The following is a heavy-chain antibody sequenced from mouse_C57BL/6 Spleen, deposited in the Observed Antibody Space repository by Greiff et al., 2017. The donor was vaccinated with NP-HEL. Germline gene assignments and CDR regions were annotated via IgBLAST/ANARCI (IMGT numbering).Heavy chain of an antibody. V-gene: IGHV1-26*01. CDR1: GYTFTDYY. J-gene: IGHJ4*01. D-gene: IGHD1-1*01. CDR2: INPNNGGT. Sequence: EVQLQQSGPELVKPGASVKISCKASGYTFTDYYMNWVKQSHGKSLEWIGDINPNNGGTSYNQKFKGKATLTVDKSSSTAYMELRSLTSEDSAVYYCARWDDYYGSRRFYAMDYWGQGTSVTVSS. CDR3: ARWDDYYGSRRFYAMDY.